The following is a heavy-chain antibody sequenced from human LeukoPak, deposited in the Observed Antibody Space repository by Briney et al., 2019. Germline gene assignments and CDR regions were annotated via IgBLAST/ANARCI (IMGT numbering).Heavy chain of an antibody. CDR1: GGSISSGGYS. CDR2: IYYSGST. Sequence: SQTLSLTCAVSGGSISSGGYSWSWIRQPPGKGLEWIGYIYYSGSTYYNPSLKSRVTISVDTSKNQFSLKLSSVTAADTAVYYCARVGYYYDSSGDAFDIWGQGTMVTVSS. D-gene: IGHD3-22*01. CDR3: ARVGYYYDSSGDAFDI. J-gene: IGHJ3*02. V-gene: IGHV4-30-4*07.